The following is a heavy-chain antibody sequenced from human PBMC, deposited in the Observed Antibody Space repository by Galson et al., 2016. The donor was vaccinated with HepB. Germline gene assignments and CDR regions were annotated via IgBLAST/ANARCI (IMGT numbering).Heavy chain of an antibody. Sequence: SLRLSCAASGINFNVAWMNWVRQVPGKGLEWVGRIRRQSDGGTSDYAAPVKGRIVISRDGSQNMLFLQMNSLKTEDTAVYYCVTGGGNYGFDFWGQGALVTVSS. D-gene: IGHD1-26*01. CDR2: IRRQSDGGTS. CDR1: GINFNVAW. V-gene: IGHV3-15*07. CDR3: VTGGGNYGFDF. J-gene: IGHJ4*02.